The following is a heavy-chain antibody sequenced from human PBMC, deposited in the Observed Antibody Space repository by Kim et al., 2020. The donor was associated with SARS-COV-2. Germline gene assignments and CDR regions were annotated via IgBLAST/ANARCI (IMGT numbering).Heavy chain of an antibody. CDR3: ARDYQYYDILTGYYTPNYYYYYGMDV. J-gene: IGHJ6*02. Sequence: GGSLRLSCAASGFTFSSYAMHWVRQAPGKGLEWVAVISYDGSNKYYADSVKGRFTISRDNSKNTLYLQMNSPRAEDTAVYYCARDYQYYDILTGYYTPNYYYYYGMDVWGQGTTVTVSS. D-gene: IGHD3-9*01. CDR2: ISYDGSNK. V-gene: IGHV3-30*04. CDR1: GFTFSSYA.